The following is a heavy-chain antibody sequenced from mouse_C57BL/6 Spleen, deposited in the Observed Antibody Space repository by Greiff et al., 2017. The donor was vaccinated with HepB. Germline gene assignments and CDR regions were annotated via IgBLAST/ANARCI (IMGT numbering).Heavy chain of an antibody. CDR1: GFTFSNYW. J-gene: IGHJ2*01. V-gene: IGHV6-3*01. Sequence: EVMLVESGGGLVQPGGSMKLSCVASGFTFSNYWMNWVRQSPEKGLEWVAQIRLKSDNYATHYAESVKGRFTISRDDSKSSVYLQMNNLRAEDTGIYYCTVLQLGRVYYFDYWGQGTTLTVSS. CDR3: TVLQLGRVYYFDY. D-gene: IGHD4-1*02. CDR2: IRLKSDNYAT.